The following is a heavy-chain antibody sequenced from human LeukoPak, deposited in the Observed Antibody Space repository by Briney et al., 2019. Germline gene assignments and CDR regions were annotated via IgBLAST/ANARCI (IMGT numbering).Heavy chain of an antibody. J-gene: IGHJ4*02. Sequence: AASVKVPCKASGYTFTSYYMHWVRQAPGQGLEWMGIINPSGGSTSYAQKFQGRVTMTRDTSTSTVYMELSSLRSEDTAVYYCARGQTTVTTPYYFDYWGQGTLVTVSS. CDR1: GYTFTSYY. V-gene: IGHV1-46*01. D-gene: IGHD4-17*01. CDR3: ARGQTTVTTPYYFDY. CDR2: INPSGGST.